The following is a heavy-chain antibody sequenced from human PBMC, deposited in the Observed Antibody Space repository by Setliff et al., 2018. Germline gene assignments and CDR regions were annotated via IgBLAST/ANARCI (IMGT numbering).Heavy chain of an antibody. D-gene: IGHD3-22*01. V-gene: IGHV4-61*09. J-gene: IGHJ4*02. CDR1: GASINSGSYY. Sequence: SETLSLTCTVSGASINSGSYYWNWIRQPAGKGLEWIGHIYTSGNTFYNPSLNSRVTISVDTSKNQFSLKLTSVSAADTAVYSCARRDSTGYYGYSFDFWGQGTLVTVSS. CDR3: ARRDSTGYYGYSFDF. CDR2: IYTSGNT.